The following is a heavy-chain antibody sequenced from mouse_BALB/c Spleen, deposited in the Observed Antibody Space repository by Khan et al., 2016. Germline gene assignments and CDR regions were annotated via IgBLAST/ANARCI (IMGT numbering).Heavy chain of an antibody. CDR2: IWAGGST. CDR3: ASPLLRLKAWFAY. CDR1: GFSLANYG. V-gene: IGHV2-9*02. D-gene: IGHD1-1*01. J-gene: IGHJ3*01. Sequence: QVQLKQSGPGLVAPSQTLSITCTVSGFSLANYGVHWVRQPPGKGLEWLGEIWAGGSTNYNSALMSRLSISKDNSKSQAFLIMNSLQTEDTAMYYCASPLLRLKAWFAYWGQGTLVTVSA.